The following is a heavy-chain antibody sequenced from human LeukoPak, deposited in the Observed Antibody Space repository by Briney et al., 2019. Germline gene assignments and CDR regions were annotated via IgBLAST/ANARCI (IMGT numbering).Heavy chain of an antibody. J-gene: IGHJ4*02. CDR1: GFTFSSYG. V-gene: IGHV3-30*02. Sequence: GGSLRLSCAASGFTFSSYGMHWVRQAPGKGLEWVAFIRYDGSNKYYADSVKGRFTISRDNSKNTLYLQMNSLRAEDTAVYYCAKDGVRYCSSTSCREGYWGQGTLVTVSS. CDR3: AKDGVRYCSSTSCREGY. CDR2: IRYDGSNK. D-gene: IGHD2-2*01.